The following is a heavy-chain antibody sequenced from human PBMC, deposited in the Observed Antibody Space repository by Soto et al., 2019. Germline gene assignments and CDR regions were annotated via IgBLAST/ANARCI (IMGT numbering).Heavy chain of an antibody. Sequence: GGSLRLSCAASGFTFSIYAMRWVRQAPWKGLEWVSTISSSGGNTYYTDSVKGRFTISRDNSKNTLYLQMNSLRAEDTAIYYCARRPAGTGLGGPLDIWGQGTMVTVSS. CDR2: ISSSGGNT. CDR1: GFTFSIYA. D-gene: IGHD3-16*01. J-gene: IGHJ3*02. CDR3: ARRPAGTGLGGPLDI. V-gene: IGHV3-23*01.